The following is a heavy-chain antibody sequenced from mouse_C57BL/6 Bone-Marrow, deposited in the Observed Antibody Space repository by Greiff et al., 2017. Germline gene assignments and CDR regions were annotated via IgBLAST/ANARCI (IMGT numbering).Heavy chain of an antibody. V-gene: IGHV5-17*01. CDR2: ISSGSSTI. Sequence: DVMLVESGGGLVKPGGSLKLSCEASGFTFSDYGMHWVRQAPGKGLEWVAYISSGSSTIYYADTVKGRFTISRDNAKNTRCLQMTSLMSEYTAMYYYASNCCFDYWGQGTTLTVSS. CDR1: GFTFSDYG. D-gene: IGHD4-1*01. J-gene: IGHJ2*01. CDR3: ASNCCFDY.